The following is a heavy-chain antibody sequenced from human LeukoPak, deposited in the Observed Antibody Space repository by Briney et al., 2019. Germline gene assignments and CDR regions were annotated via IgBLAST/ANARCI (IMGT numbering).Heavy chain of an antibody. Sequence: GGSPRLSCAASGVTSRGHWVCRGRQAPGKGLMWVSRITNDGSETFYADSVRCRYTVTRDNAKNTLYLQMNSLTVEDRAVYYCVRAGSALDFWCRGRRDTVTS. CDR2: ITNDGSET. CDR3: VRAGSALDF. D-gene: IGHD6-19*01. J-gene: IGHJ4*02. V-gene: IGHV3-74*01. CDR1: GVTSRGHW.